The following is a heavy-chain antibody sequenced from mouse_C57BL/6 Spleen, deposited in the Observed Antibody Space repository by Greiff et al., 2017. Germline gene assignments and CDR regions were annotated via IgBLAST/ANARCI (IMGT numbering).Heavy chain of an antibody. CDR2: IHPNSGST. CDR1: GYTFTSYW. D-gene: IGHD2-1*01. J-gene: IGHJ4*01. CDR3: ARGKNYGSFYAMDY. V-gene: IGHV1-64*01. Sequence: VQLQQPGAELVKPGASVKLSCKASGYTFTSYWMHWVKQRPGQGLEWIGMIHPNSGSTNYNEKFKSKATLTVDKSSSTAYMQLSSLTSEDSAVYYCARGKNYGSFYAMDYGGQGTSVTVSS.